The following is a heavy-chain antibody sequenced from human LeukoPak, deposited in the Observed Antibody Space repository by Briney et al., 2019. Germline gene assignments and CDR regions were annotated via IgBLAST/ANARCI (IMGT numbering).Heavy chain of an antibody. CDR1: GGTFSSYA. Sequence: ASVKVSCKASGGTFSSYAISWVRQAPGQGLEWMGIINPSGGSTSYAQKFQGRVTMTRDTSTSTVYMELSSLRSEDTAVYYCARRNSYSLGDLDYWGQGTLVTVSS. CDR2: INPSGGST. D-gene: IGHD5-18*01. V-gene: IGHV1-46*01. CDR3: ARRNSYSLGDLDY. J-gene: IGHJ4*02.